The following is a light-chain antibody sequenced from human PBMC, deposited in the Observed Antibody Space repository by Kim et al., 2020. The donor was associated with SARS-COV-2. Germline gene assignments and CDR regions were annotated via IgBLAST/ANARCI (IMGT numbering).Light chain of an antibody. CDR2: YDR. J-gene: IGLJ2*01. Sequence: RETPEVPRGRKNMGTERGHWYQQEPGQGPVLVINYDRDRPSGIPERISGSNSGNTATLIISRVEAGDEADYYCQVWDNYSDHVVFGGGTQLTVL. CDR1: NMGTER. CDR3: QVWDNYSDHVV. V-gene: IGLV3-21*04.